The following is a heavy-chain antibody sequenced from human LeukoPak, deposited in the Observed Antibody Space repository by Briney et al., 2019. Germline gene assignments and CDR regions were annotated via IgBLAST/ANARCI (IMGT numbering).Heavy chain of an antibody. D-gene: IGHD3-3*01. CDR2: ISFDGSNT. CDR1: GFTFSTYT. V-gene: IGHV3-30-3*01. J-gene: IGHJ4*02. CDR3: ARAGYYLSPYFFDY. Sequence: AGGSLRLSCAASGFTFSTYTMHRVRQAPGKGLEWVAFISFDGSNTYYADSVKGRFTISRDNSKNTLYLQMNSLRAEDTAVYYCARAGYYLSPYFFDYWGQGTLVTVSS.